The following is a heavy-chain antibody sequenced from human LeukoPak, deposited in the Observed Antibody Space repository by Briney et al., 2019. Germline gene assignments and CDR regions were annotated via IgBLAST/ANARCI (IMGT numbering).Heavy chain of an antibody. Sequence: GGSLRLSCAASAFTFSSYAMSWVRQAPGKGLEWGSAISGSGASNYYADSVKGQFTISSDNSTTTLSLQMSRLRAEATAAYYCANPLACGSTSCPPFDDWGQGALVTVSS. D-gene: IGHD2-2*01. CDR2: ISGSGASN. CDR3: ANPLACGSTSCPPFDD. V-gene: IGHV3-23*01. CDR1: AFTFSSYA. J-gene: IGHJ4*02.